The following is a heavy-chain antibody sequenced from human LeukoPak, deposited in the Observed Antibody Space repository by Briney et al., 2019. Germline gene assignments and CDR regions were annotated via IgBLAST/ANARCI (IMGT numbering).Heavy chain of an antibody. J-gene: IGHJ6*03. V-gene: IGHV6-1*01. CDR1: GDSVSSNSAA. CDR2: TYYRSKWYN. D-gene: IGHD4-17*01. Sequence: SQTLSLTCAISGDSVSSNSAAWNWIRQSPSRGLEWLGRTYYRSKWYNDYAVFVKSRITINPDTSKNQFSLQLNSVTPEDTAVYYCAREMTTVSNWYYYYYYMDVWGKGTTVTISS. CDR3: AREMTTVSNWYYYYYYMDV.